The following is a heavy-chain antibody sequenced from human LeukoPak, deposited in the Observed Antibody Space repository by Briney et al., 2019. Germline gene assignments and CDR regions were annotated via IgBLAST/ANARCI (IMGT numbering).Heavy chain of an antibody. J-gene: IGHJ1*01. D-gene: IGHD3-22*01. V-gene: IGHV3-23*01. CDR2: ISGSGGSI. CDR3: AKDRYYYDSSGYPKAEYFQH. CDR1: GFTFSSYA. Sequence: GGSLRLSCAASGFTFSSYAMSWVRQAPGKGLEWVSAISGSGGSIYYADSVKGRFTISRDNSKNTLYLQMNSLRAEDTAVYYCAKDRYYYDSSGYPKAEYFQHWGQGTLVTVSS.